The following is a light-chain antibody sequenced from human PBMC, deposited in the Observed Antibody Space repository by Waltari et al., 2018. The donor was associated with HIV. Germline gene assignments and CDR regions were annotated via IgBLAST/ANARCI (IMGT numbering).Light chain of an antibody. J-gene: IGLJ3*02. CDR3: SSYSRSRGIFWV. V-gene: IGLV2-14*01. Sequence: PLNQPASVPGSPGQSLTISCTGTTRAPRTPMYVPWYQHQSGKAPKLLIYEVTNRLPGGSVRFSGSKSGNAASLTISALQAEDEADYFCSSYSRSRGIFWVFGGGTKLTVL. CDR2: EVT. CDR1: TRAPRTPMY.